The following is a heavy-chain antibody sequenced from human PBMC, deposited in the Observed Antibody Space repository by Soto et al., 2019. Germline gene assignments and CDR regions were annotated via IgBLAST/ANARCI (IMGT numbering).Heavy chain of an antibody. J-gene: IGHJ6*02. CDR1: GYTFTSYG. CDR2: ISAYNGNT. Sequence: ASVKVSCKASGYTFTSYGISWVRQAPGQGLEWMGWISAYNGNTNYAQKLQGRVTMTTDTSTSTAYMELRSLRSDDTAVYYCARDGTYYYGSGSFGYYYGMVVSGQGTTVTVSS. D-gene: IGHD3-10*01. CDR3: ARDGTYYYGSGSFGYYYGMVV. V-gene: IGHV1-18*04.